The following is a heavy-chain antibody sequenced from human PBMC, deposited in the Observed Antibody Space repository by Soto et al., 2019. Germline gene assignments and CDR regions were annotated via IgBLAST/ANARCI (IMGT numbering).Heavy chain of an antibody. CDR2: ISYDGSNK. CDR3: AKGRYSSSWWPDY. D-gene: IGHD6-13*01. J-gene: IGHJ4*02. V-gene: IGHV3-30*18. Sequence: QVQLVESGGGVVQPGRSLRLSCAASGFTFSSYGMHWVRQAPGKGLEWVAVISYDGSNKYYADSVKGRFTISRDNSKNTLYLQMNSLRAEDTAVYYCAKGRYSSSWWPDYWGQGTLVTVSS. CDR1: GFTFSSYG.